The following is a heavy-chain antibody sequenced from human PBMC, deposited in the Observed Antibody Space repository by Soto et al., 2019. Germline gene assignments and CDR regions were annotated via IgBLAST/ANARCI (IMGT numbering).Heavy chain of an antibody. CDR2: INSDGSST. Sequence: PGGSLRLSCAASGFTFSSYWMHWVRQAPGKGLVWVSRINSDGSSTSYADSVKGRFTISRDNAKNTLYLQMNSLRAEDTAVYYCVRTSLVVAAATREDYRGQGTLVTVSS. CDR1: GFTFSSYW. V-gene: IGHV3-74*01. J-gene: IGHJ4*02. D-gene: IGHD2-15*01. CDR3: VRTSLVVAAATREDY.